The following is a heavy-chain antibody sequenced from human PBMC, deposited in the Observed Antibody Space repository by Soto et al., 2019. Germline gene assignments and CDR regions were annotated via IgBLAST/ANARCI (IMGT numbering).Heavy chain of an antibody. CDR2: IFPLTDIP. V-gene: IGHV1-69*02. Sequence: QVQLVQSGTEVKKPGSSVKVSCKASGGTFRNYPINWVRQAPGQGLEWMGSIFPLTDIPDYAQNFQARLTTSADKTTSTAYMELSSLTSDDTAMYFCARGPLVVLDYFESWGRATLVTVSS. J-gene: IGHJ4*02. CDR1: GGTFRNYP. CDR3: ARGPLVVLDYFES.